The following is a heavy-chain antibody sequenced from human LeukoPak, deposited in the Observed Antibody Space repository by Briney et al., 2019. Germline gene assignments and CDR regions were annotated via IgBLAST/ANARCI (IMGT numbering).Heavy chain of an antibody. Sequence: SETLSLTCAVYGGSFSGYYWSWIRQPPGKGLEWIGEINHSGSTNYNPPLKSRVTISVDTSKNHFSLKLSSVTAADTAVCYCARSYCSSSSCYAGGYFQHWGQGTLVTVSS. D-gene: IGHD2-2*01. CDR3: ARSYCSSSSCYAGGYFQH. CDR2: INHSGST. CDR1: GGSFSGYY. V-gene: IGHV4-34*01. J-gene: IGHJ1*01.